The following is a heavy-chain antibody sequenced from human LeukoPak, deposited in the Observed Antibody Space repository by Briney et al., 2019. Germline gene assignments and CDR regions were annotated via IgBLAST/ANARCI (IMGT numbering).Heavy chain of an antibody. CDR2: TSTSGGSA. CDR3: ARYSGSYYYPPAWDL. J-gene: IGHJ4*02. D-gene: IGHD1-26*01. Sequence: GGSLRLSCAASGFTCSSYWMHWVRQAPGKGLGWVSATSTSGGSAYYADSVKGRFTISRDNSKNTLYLQMDSLRADDTAVYYCARYSGSYYYPPAWDLWGQGTLVTVSS. CDR1: GFTCSSYW. V-gene: IGHV3-23*01.